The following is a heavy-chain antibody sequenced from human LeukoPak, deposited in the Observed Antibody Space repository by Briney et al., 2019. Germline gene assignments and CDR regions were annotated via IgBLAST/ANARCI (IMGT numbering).Heavy chain of an antibody. Sequence: PSETLSLTCSVSGGSISSRSYYWGWIRQPPGKGLEWIGSIYYSGSTYYNPSLKSRVTISVDKSKNQFSLKLSSVTAADTAVYYCARVSYYDSSGNRGAFDYWGQGTLVTVSS. D-gene: IGHD3-22*01. CDR1: GGSISSRSYY. J-gene: IGHJ4*02. CDR3: ARVSYYDSSGNRGAFDY. CDR2: IYYSGST. V-gene: IGHV4-39*07.